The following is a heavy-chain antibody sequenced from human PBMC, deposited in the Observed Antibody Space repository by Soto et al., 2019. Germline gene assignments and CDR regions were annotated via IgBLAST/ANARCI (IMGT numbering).Heavy chain of an antibody. Sequence: SQTLSLTFAISVDSVSSNTAAWNWIRQSPSRGLEWLGRTYYRSKWYHDYAVSVRGRITVNPDTSKNQFSLQLNSVTPEDTAVYYCARDLHGMDVWGQGTTVTVSS. CDR1: VDSVSSNTAA. J-gene: IGHJ6*02. CDR2: TYYRSKWYH. CDR3: ARDLHGMDV. V-gene: IGHV6-1*01.